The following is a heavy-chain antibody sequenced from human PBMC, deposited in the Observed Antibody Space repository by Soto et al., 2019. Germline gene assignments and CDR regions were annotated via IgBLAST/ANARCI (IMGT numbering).Heavy chain of an antibody. V-gene: IGHV1-18*01. CDR3: ARDRYCTNGVCHTSGVFDS. CDR1: GYTFTSYG. CDR2: ISAYNGNT. Sequence: ASVKVSCKASGYTFTSYGISWVRQAPGQGLEWMGWISAYNGNTNYAQKLQGRVTMTTDTSTSTAYMELRSLRSDDTAVYYCARDRYCTNGVCHTSGVFDSWGQGTLVTVSS. D-gene: IGHD2-8*01. J-gene: IGHJ4*02.